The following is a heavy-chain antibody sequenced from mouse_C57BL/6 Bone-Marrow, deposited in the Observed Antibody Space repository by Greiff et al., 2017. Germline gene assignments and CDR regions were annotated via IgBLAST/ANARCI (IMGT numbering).Heavy chain of an antibody. J-gene: IGHJ4*01. D-gene: IGHD1-1*01. V-gene: IGHV1-50*01. CDR1: GYTFTSYW. CDR2: IDPSDSYT. Sequence: QVQLQQPGAELVKPGASVKLSCKASGYTFTSYWMQWVKQRPGQGLEWIGEIDPSDSYTNYNQKFKGKATLTVDTSSSTAYMQLSSLTSEDSAVYYCARLYERAMDYWGQGTSVTVSS. CDR3: ARLYERAMDY.